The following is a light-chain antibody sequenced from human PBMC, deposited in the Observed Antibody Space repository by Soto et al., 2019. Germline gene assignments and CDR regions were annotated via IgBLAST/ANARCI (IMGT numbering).Light chain of an antibody. CDR1: QTISSW. J-gene: IGKJ1*01. CDR2: KAS. CDR3: QRYNSYSGA. V-gene: IGKV1-5*03. Sequence: DIQMTQSPSTLSGSVGDRVTITCRASQTISSWLAWYQQKPGKAPKLLIYKASTLKSGVPSRFSGSGSGTEFTLTISSLQPDDFATYYCQRYNSYSGAFGQGTKVDTK.